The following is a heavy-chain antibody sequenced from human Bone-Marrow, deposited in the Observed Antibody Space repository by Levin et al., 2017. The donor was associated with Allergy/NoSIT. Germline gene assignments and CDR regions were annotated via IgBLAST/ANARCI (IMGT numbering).Heavy chain of an antibody. CDR3: ARGGEGNSGYAGYYFDD. CDR2: IWYDGTNK. V-gene: IGHV3-33*01. Sequence: AGGSLRLSCAASGFTFSDSAMHWVRQAPGKGLEWVAVIWYDGTNKQYADSVRGRVTISRDNPENTVYLQMNSLRAEDTAVYYCARGGEGNSGYAGYYFDDWGQGTLVTVSS. D-gene: IGHD5-12*01. J-gene: IGHJ4*02. CDR1: GFTFSDSA.